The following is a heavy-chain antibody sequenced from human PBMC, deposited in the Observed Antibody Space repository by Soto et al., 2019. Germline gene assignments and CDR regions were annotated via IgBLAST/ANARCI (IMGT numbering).Heavy chain of an antibody. V-gene: IGHV1-46*01. CDR3: VREVIGNYYGMDV. J-gene: IGHJ6*02. Sequence: QVQLVQSGAEVKKPGASVKVSCRASGYTFTTHYLHWVRQAPGQGFEWVGVMNSRTGSTTYAQKFQDRVTMTRDTSTSTGYMELTSLRPEDTAVYYCVREVIGNYYGMDVWGQGTTVIVSS. CDR2: MNSRTGST. CDR1: GYTFTTHY. D-gene: IGHD1-26*01.